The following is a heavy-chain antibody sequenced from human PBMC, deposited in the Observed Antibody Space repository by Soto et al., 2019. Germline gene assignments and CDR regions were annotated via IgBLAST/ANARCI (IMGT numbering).Heavy chain of an antibody. CDR1: GGSVTRSY. D-gene: IGHD2-15*01. J-gene: IGHJ3*01. CDR3: ATGSASSKSDAFDV. CDR2: VHYSGTT. Sequence: PETLSLTCTVIGGSVTRSYWPSFRQPPGKGLEWIGYVHYSGTTNYSPSLRGRVIMSVDTSTNQFSLKLNSVTAADAAVYYCATGSASSKSDAFDVWDRGTVVT. V-gene: IGHV4-59*02.